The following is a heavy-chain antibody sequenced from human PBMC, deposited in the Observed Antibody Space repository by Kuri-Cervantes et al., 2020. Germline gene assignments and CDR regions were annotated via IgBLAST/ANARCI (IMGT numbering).Heavy chain of an antibody. CDR1: GYTFTGYY. Sequence: ASVKVSCKASGYTFTGYYMHWVRQAPGQGLEWMGWIKPNSDGKNHAQKFPGRVTMTSDTSICTAYMELSRLRSDDSAMYYYARDIVHEWELLLSYYYGMDVWGQGTTVTVSS. D-gene: IGHD1-26*01. V-gene: IGHV1-2*02. CDR2: IKPNSDGK. J-gene: IGHJ6*02. CDR3: ARDIVHEWELLLSYYYGMDV.